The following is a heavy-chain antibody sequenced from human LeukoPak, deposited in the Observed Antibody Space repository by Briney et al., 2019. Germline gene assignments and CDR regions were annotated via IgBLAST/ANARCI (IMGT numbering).Heavy chain of an antibody. V-gene: IGHV1-2*02. CDR1: GYAFTGYY. J-gene: IGHJ6*03. CDR2: INPNSDGT. Sequence: ASVKVSCKASGYAFTGYYMHWVRQAPGQGLEWMGWINPNSDGTNYAQKFQGRVTMTRDTSISTAYMELSRLRSDDTAVYYCASTWVGATNGDYYYYYYMDVWGKGTTVTISS. CDR3: ASTWVGATNGDYYYYYYMDV. D-gene: IGHD1-26*01.